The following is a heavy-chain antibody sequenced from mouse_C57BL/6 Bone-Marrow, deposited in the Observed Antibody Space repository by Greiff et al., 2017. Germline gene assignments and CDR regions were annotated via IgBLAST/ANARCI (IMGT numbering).Heavy chain of an antibody. Sequence: QVQLQQSGAELVMPGASVKLSCKASGYTFTSYWMHWVKQRPGQGLEWIGEIDPSDSYTNYNQKFKGKSTFTVDKSSSTAYMQLSSLTSEDSAVYYGARSLIYYYGSSYDYWGQGTTLTVSS. CDR3: ARSLIYYYGSSYDY. D-gene: IGHD1-1*01. CDR1: GYTFTSYW. J-gene: IGHJ2*01. CDR2: IDPSDSYT. V-gene: IGHV1-69*01.